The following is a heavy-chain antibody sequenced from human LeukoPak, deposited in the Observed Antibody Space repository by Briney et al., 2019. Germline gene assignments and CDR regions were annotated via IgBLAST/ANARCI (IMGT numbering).Heavy chain of an antibody. J-gene: IGHJ6*02. D-gene: IGHD6-25*01. CDR3: ARGSSTSLSSIAAVYYGMDV. CDR1: GYTFTSYD. V-gene: IGHV1-8*01. CDR2: MNPNSGNT. Sequence: ASVKVSCKASGYTFTSYDISWVRQATGQGLEWMGWMNPNSGNTGYAQKFQGRVTMTRNTSISTAYMELSSLRSEDTAVYYCARGSSTSLSSIAAVYYGMDVWGQGTTVTVSS.